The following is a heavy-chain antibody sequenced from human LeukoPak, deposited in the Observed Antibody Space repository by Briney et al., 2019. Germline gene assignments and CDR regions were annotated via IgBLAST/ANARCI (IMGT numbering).Heavy chain of an antibody. CDR3: ARVARSTVGGYDY. V-gene: IGHV4-59*01. CDR1: GGSISSYY. CDR2: IYYSGST. Sequence: SETLSLTCTVSGGSISSYYWSWIRQPPGKGLEWIGYIYYSGSTNYNAYLKSRVTISVDTSKNQFSLKLSSVTAADTAVYSCARVARSTVGGYDYWGQGTLVTVSS. D-gene: IGHD4-11*01. J-gene: IGHJ4*02.